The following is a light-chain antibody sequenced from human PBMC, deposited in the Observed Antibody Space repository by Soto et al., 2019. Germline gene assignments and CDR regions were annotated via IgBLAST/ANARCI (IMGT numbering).Light chain of an antibody. CDR2: EVS. Sequence: DIVMTQTPLSLSVTPGQPASISCKSSLSLLNSDGRTYMYWYQQKPGQPPQLLISEVSKRFSGVTDRFSGSGSGTDFTLKISRVEAEDVGVYYCMQSLHLPWTFGQGTRVE. J-gene: IGKJ1*01. CDR1: LSLLNSDGRTY. V-gene: IGKV2D-29*01. CDR3: MQSLHLPWT.